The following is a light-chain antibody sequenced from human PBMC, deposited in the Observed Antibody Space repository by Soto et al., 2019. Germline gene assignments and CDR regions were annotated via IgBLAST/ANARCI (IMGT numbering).Light chain of an antibody. CDR3: SSYEDSSILM. CDR1: SSYIGYYNY. J-gene: IGLJ3*02. V-gene: IGLV2-14*01. Sequence: QSVLTQPASVSGSPGQSVTISCTGTSSYIGYYNYVSWYQQHPGKAPKVIIYEVSNRPSGVSDRFSGSKSGNTASLTISGLQAEDEGDYYCSSYEDSSILMFGGGTKLTVL. CDR2: EVS.